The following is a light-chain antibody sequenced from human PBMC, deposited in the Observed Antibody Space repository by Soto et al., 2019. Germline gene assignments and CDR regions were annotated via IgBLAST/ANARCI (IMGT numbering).Light chain of an antibody. J-gene: IGKJ1*01. CDR1: QSLSSSQ. V-gene: IGKV3D-20*02. Sequence: EIVFTQSPCTVCLSPGERATRSCRASQSLSSSQLAWYQQKPGQAPRLLIHDASSRATGISDRFTGSGSGTEFTLTISSLQSEDFAVYYCQQYNNWPELFGQGTKVDIK. CDR3: QQYNNWPEL. CDR2: DAS.